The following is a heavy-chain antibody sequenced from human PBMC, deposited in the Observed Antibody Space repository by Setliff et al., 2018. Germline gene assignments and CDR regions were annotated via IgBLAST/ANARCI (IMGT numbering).Heavy chain of an antibody. CDR1: GGSFSTYY. V-gene: IGHV4-34*01. D-gene: IGHD3-22*01. J-gene: IGHJ3*02. CDR2: INHSGST. CDR3: ARDGYYDSSGYYHSDAFDI. Sequence: SETLSLTCAVYGGSFSTYYWIWIRQPPGKGLEWIGGINHSGSTNYNPSLKSRVTISVDTSKNQFSLKLSSVTAADTAVYYCARDGYYDSSGYYHSDAFDIWGQGTMVTVSS.